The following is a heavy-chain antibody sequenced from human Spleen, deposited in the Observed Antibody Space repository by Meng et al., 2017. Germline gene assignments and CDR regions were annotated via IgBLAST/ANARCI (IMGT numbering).Heavy chain of an antibody. CDR2: TYYRSKWYS. D-gene: IGHD3-9*01. J-gene: IGHJ4*02. V-gene: IGHV6-1*01. Sequence: QVQLQQSGPGLVKPSQTLSLTCAISGDSVSSNSAAWSWIRQSPSRGLEWLGRTYYRSKWYSSYAVSVKSRITINPDTSKNQFSLQLISVTPEDAAIYFCARGNSGYLDHWGQGILVTVSS. CDR1: GDSVSSNSAA. CDR3: ARGNSGYLDH.